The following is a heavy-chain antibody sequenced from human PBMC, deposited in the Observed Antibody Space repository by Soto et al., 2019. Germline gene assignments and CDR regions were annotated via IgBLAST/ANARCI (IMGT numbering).Heavy chain of an antibody. J-gene: IGHJ4*02. D-gene: IGHD6-13*01. CDR3: AKQYILPGTGKYFDY. CDR2: ISGGGGST. CDR1: GFTFSSYA. V-gene: IGHV3-23*01. Sequence: EVQLLESGGGLVQPGGSLRLSCAASGFTFSSYAMSWVRQAPGKGLEWVSGISGGGGSTFYADSVKGRFTISRDNSRHTLYLQLNSLRAEDTAVYYCAKQYILPGTGKYFDYWGQGTLVTVSS.